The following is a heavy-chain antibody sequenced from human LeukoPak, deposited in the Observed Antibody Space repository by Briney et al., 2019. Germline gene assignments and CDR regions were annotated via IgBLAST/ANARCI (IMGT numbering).Heavy chain of an antibody. CDR1: GFTFDDYT. D-gene: IGHD1-26*01. J-gene: IGHJ4*02. CDR3: AKGASGTYRINFDY. CDR2: ISWDGVGT. Sequence: GGSLRLSCAASGFTFDDYTMHWVRHAPGKGLEWVSLISWDGVGTYFADSVKGRFTISRDNSKNSLYLQMNSLRSEDTALYYCAKGASGTYRINFDYWGQGTLVTVSS. V-gene: IGHV3-43*01.